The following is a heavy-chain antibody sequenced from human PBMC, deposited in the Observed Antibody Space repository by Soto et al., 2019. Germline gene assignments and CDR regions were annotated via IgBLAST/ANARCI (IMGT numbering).Heavy chain of an antibody. Sequence: QVQLVESGGGVVQPGRSLRLSCAASGFSFRNYGMHWVRQAPGKGLEWVAIISYGGSNEYYADSVKGRFTISRDTSKNTLYLQMNSLRAEDTAVYYCARDPDWQQLVPDCVDYWGQGALVTVSS. CDR1: GFSFRNYG. D-gene: IGHD6-13*01. CDR2: ISYGGSNE. J-gene: IGHJ4*02. CDR3: ARDPDWQQLVPDCVDY. V-gene: IGHV3-30*03.